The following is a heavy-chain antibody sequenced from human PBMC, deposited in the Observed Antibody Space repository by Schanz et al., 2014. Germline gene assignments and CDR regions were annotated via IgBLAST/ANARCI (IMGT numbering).Heavy chain of an antibody. Sequence: QLQLQESGPRLVKSLETLSLICTVSGGSVSSNSYHWGWIRQPPGKGLEWVGYIYYSGATNYNPSLKSRFTLSVDTSKNQLSLKLTSVNAADTAVYYCARLPNLRWGWFDPWVPGTLVTVSS. CDR1: GGSVSSNSYH. CDR3: ARLPNLRWGWFDP. D-gene: IGHD3-16*01. V-gene: IGHV4-39*07. CDR2: IYYSGAT. J-gene: IGHJ5*02.